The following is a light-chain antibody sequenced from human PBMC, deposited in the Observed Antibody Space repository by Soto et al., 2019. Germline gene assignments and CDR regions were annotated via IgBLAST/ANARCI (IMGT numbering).Light chain of an antibody. CDR1: QSVSSN. CDR3: QQYHNWWT. CDR2: GAS. J-gene: IGKJ1*01. Sequence: LEMTQSPATLSFSPGASATLSCRASQSVSSNLVWYPQKPGQAPRRLIYGASTRVTGIPARFSGGASGTEFTLTIRSLQSEEFAFYDCQQYHNWWTFGQGTKVDIK. V-gene: IGKV3-15*01.